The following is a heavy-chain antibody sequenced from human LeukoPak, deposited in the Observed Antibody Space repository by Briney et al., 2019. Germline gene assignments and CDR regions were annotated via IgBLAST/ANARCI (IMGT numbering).Heavy chain of an antibody. J-gene: IGHJ4*02. CDR1: GFTFSSYA. D-gene: IGHD3-22*01. CDR2: ISGSGGST. V-gene: IGHV3-23*01. Sequence: GGSLRLSCAASGFTFSSYAMSWVRQAPGKGLEWVSAISGSGGSTYYADSAKGRFTISRDNSKNTLYLQMNSLRAEDTAVYYCAKLPATYDSSGYYLPHFDYWGQGTLVTVSS. CDR3: AKLPATYDSSGYYLPHFDY.